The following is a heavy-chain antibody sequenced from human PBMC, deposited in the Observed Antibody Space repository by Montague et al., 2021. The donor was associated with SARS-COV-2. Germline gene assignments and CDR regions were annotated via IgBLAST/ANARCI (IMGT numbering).Heavy chain of an antibody. CDR1: GASISSNNW. Sequence: SETLSLTCEVSGASISSNNWWIWVRQSPGKGLEWIGETYHSGSTNYNPSLRGRVTISVDKSKNQFSLKVNSVSAADTAVYYCARLGVVPSPRTFDPWGQGTLVTASS. J-gene: IGHJ5*02. V-gene: IGHV4-4*02. D-gene: IGHD3-10*01. CDR2: TYHSGST. CDR3: ARLGVVPSPRTFDP.